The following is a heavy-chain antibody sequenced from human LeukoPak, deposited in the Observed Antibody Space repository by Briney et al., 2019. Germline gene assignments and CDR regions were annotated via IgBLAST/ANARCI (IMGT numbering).Heavy chain of an antibody. CDR1: GGSISSGSYY. Sequence: NPSQTLSLTCTISGGSISSGSYYWSWIRQPAGKGLEWIGRIYTSGSTNFNPSLKSRVTISVDTSKNQFSLKLSSVTAADTAMYYCARSGYSSGWHPQGDGFDPWGQGTLVTVSS. D-gene: IGHD6-19*01. CDR2: IYTSGST. CDR3: ARSGYSSGWHPQGDGFDP. J-gene: IGHJ5*02. V-gene: IGHV4-61*02.